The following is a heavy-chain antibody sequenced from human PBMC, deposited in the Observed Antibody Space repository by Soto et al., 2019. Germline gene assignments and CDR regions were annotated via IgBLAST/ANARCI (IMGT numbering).Heavy chain of an antibody. CDR1: GFTFSSYA. J-gene: IGHJ6*02. CDR2: ITSSGGNT. V-gene: IGHV3-64*01. CDR3: ARRIPFVYGMDV. D-gene: IGHD2-21*01. Sequence: EVQLVESGGGLVQPGGSLRLSCAASGFTFSSYAMHWVRQAPGKGLEYVSAITSSGGNTDYASSVKGRFTISRDNSKNTLYLQMGSLRAEDMAVYYCARRIPFVYGMDVWGQGTTVTVSS.